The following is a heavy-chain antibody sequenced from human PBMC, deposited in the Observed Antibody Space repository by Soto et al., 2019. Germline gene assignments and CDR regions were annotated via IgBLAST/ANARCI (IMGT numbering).Heavy chain of an antibody. J-gene: IGHJ6*02. D-gene: IGHD1-26*01. CDR1: GGSISSGDYY. CDR3: ARGSGSYYEDYYYYGMDV. Sequence: SETLSLTCTVSGGSISSGDYYWSWIRQPPGKGLEWIGYIYYSGSTNYNPSLKSRVTISVDTSKNQFSLKLSSVTAADTAVYYCARGSGSYYEDYYYYGMDVWGQGTTVTVSS. CDR2: IYYSGST. V-gene: IGHV4-61*08.